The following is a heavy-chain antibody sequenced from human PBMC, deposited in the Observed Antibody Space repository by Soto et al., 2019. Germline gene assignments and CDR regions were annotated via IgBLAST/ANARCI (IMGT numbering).Heavy chain of an antibody. J-gene: IGHJ4*02. V-gene: IGHV3-21*01. CDR3: ARESRAYCGGDCYIY. Sequence: EVQLVESGGGLVKPGGSLRLSCAASGFTFSSYSMNWVRQAPGKGLEWVSSISSSSIYIYYADSVKGRFTISRENAKNSLYLQMNSLRAEYTAVYYCARESRAYCGGDCYIYCGQGTLVTVSA. CDR2: ISSSSIYI. D-gene: IGHD2-21*02. CDR1: GFTFSSYS.